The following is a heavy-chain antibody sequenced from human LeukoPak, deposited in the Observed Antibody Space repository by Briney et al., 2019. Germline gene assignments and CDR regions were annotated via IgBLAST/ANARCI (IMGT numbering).Heavy chain of an antibody. D-gene: IGHD3-22*01. CDR1: GGSFSGYY. J-gene: IGHJ3*02. Sequence: SETLSLTCAVYGGSFSGYYWSWIRQPPGKGLEWIGEINHSGSTNYNPSLKSRVTISVDTSKNQFSLKLSSVTAADTAVYYCARDYYDSSGYPVPADAFDIWGQGTMVTVSS. CDR2: INHSGST. V-gene: IGHV4-34*01. CDR3: ARDYYDSSGYPVPADAFDI.